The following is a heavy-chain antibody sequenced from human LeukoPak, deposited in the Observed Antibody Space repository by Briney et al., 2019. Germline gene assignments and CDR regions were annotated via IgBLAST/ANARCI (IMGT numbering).Heavy chain of an antibody. CDR3: ARDHNSGSYPYYYGMDV. D-gene: IGHD3-10*01. Sequence: SETLSLTCAVYGGSFSGYYWSWIRQPPGKGLEWIGEINHSGSTNYNPSLKSRVTISVDTSKTQFSLKLSSVTAADTAVYYCARDHNSGSYPYYYGMDVWGQGTTVTVSS. V-gene: IGHV4-34*01. J-gene: IGHJ6*02. CDR1: GGSFSGYY. CDR2: INHSGST.